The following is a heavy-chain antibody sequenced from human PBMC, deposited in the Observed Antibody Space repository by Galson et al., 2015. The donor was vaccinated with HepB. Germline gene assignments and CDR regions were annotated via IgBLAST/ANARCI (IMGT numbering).Heavy chain of an antibody. V-gene: IGHV1-69*13. J-gene: IGHJ6*02. D-gene: IGHD1-26*01. CDR1: GGTFSTYT. Sequence: SVKVSCKASGGTFSTYTINWVRQAPGQGLEWMGGITPIFGTANYAQKFQGRVTITADESTSTAYMELSSLRSEDTAVYYCASLRGSPFEDVWGQGTTVTVSS. CDR2: ITPIFGTA. CDR3: ASLRGSPFEDV.